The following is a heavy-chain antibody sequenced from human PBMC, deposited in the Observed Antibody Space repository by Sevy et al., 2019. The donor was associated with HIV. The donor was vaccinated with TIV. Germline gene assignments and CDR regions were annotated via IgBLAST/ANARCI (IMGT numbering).Heavy chain of an antibody. D-gene: IGHD4-17*01. CDR1: GFTFTSYE. CDR2: ISNSGTTI. Sequence: GGSLRLSCAASGFTFTSYEMNWVRQAPGKGLEWLSYISNSGTTIYYSDSVKGQFTISRDNARNSLYLQMSSLRAEDTAVYYCAGDLPPSATTVPHFDCWGQGTLVTVSS. V-gene: IGHV3-48*03. CDR3: AGDLPPSATTVPHFDC. J-gene: IGHJ4*02.